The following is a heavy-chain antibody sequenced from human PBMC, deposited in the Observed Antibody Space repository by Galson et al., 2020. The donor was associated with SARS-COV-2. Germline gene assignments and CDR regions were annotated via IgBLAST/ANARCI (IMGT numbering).Heavy chain of an antibody. CDR1: Y. CDR3: ARQGRRGRDAFDI. Sequence: YWGWIRQPPGKGLEWIGSIYYSGSTYYNPSLKSRVTISVDTSKNQFSLKLSSVTAADTAVYYCARQGRRGRDAFDIWGQGTMVTVSS. J-gene: IGHJ3*02. V-gene: IGHV4-39*01. D-gene: IGHD3-10*01. CDR2: IYYSGST.